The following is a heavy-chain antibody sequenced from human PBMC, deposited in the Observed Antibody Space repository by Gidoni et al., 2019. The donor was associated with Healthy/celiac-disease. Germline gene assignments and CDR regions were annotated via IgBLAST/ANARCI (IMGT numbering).Heavy chain of an antibody. D-gene: IGHD2-2*01. CDR3: TTGVVVVPATFDY. J-gene: IGHJ4*02. Sequence: VQLVESGGGLVKPGGSLRLSCAASGFTFSNAWMSWVRQAPGKGLEWVGRIKSKTDGGTTDYAAPVKGRFTISRDESKNTLYLQMNSLKTEDTAVYYCTTGVVVVPATFDYWGQGTLVTVSS. V-gene: IGHV3-15*01. CDR1: GFTFSNAW. CDR2: IKSKTDGGTT.